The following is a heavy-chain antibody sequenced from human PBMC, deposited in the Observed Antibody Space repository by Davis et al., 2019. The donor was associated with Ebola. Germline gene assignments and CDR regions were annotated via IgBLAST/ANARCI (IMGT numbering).Heavy chain of an antibody. CDR1: GFTFSSYG. V-gene: IGHV3-33*06. J-gene: IGHJ4*02. Sequence: GESLKISCAASGFTFSSYGMHWVRQAPGKGLEWVAVIWYDGSNKYYADSVRGRFTISRDNFKNTLYLQMNRLRVDDTALYYCAKAESFHDFWTANVATHWGQGTLVSVSS. CDR3: AKAESFHDFWTANVATH. CDR2: IWYDGSNK. D-gene: IGHD3/OR15-3a*01.